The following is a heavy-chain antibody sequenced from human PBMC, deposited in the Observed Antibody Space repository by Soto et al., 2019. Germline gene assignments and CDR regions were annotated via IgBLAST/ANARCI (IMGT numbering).Heavy chain of an antibody. CDR3: AKDLDWNYVAEFDY. D-gene: IGHD1-7*01. CDR1: GFTFSSYA. V-gene: IGHV3-23*01. J-gene: IGHJ4*02. CDR2: ISGSGGST. Sequence: HPGGSLRLSCAASGFTFSSYAMSWVRQAPGKGLEWVSAISGSGGSTYYADSVKGRFTISRDNSKNTLYLQMNSLRAEDTAVYYCAKDLDWNYVAEFDYWGKGTLVTVSS.